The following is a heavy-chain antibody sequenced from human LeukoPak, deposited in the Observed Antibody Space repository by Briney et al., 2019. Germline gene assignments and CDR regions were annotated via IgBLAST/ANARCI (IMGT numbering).Heavy chain of an antibody. CDR3: ARGGGSYLEYFDY. D-gene: IGHD1-26*01. Sequence: PSETLSLTCTVSGGSISSSSSYWGWIRQPPGKGLEWIGYIYHSGSTYYNPSLKSRVTISVDRSKNQFSLKLSSVTAADTAVYYCARGGGSYLEYFDYWGQGTLVTVSS. J-gene: IGHJ4*02. CDR1: GGSISSSSSY. CDR2: IYHSGST. V-gene: IGHV4-39*07.